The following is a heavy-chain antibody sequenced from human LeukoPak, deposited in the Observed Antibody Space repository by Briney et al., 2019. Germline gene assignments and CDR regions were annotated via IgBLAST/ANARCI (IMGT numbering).Heavy chain of an antibody. CDR1: GGSFSGYY. D-gene: IGHD4-17*01. Sequence: SETLSLTCAVYGGSFSGYYWSWIRQPPGKGLEWIGEINHSGSTNYNPSLKSRVTISVDTSKNQFSLKLSSVTAADTAVYYCANDPFTTVTTVRDPGNYYMDVWGKGTTVTVSS. CDR2: INHSGST. V-gene: IGHV4-34*01. CDR3: ANDPFTTVTTVRDPGNYYMDV. J-gene: IGHJ6*03.